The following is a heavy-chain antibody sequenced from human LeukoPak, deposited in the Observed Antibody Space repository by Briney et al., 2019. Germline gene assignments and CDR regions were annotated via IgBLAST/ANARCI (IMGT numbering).Heavy chain of an antibody. CDR1: GYTFTSYY. CDR3: AREANIVVVPAATLGY. CDR2: INPSGGST. D-gene: IGHD2-2*01. Sequence: ASVKVSCKASGYTFTSYYMRWVRQAPGQGLEWMGIINPSGGSTSYAQKFQGRVTMTRDTSTSTVYMELSSLRSEDTAVYYCAREANIVVVPAATLGYWGQGTLVTVSS. V-gene: IGHV1-46*01. J-gene: IGHJ4*02.